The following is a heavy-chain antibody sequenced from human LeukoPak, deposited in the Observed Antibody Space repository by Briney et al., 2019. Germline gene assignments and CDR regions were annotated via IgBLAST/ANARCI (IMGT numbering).Heavy chain of an antibody. J-gene: IGHJ6*04. V-gene: IGHV4-34*01. CDR1: GGSFSGYY. CDR3: ARVLSADMDV. Sequence: PSETLSLTCAVYGGSFSGYYWSWIRQPPGKGLEWIGEINHSGSTNYNPSLKSRVTISVDTSKNQFSLKLSSVTAADTAVYYCARVLSADMDVWGKGTTVTVSS. CDR2: INHSGST.